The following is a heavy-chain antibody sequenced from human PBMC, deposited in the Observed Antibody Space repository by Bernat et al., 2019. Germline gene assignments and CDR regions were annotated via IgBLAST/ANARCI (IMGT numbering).Heavy chain of an antibody. D-gene: IGHD6-19*01. CDR3: AKFDSSGWYHVIQGDGFDI. CDR1: GFTFSSYA. J-gene: IGHJ3*02. CDR2: ISDGSITT. Sequence: EVQLLESGGGLVQPGGSLRVSCAASGFTFSSYAMTWVRQAPGKGLEWVSTISDGSITTYYADSVKGRFTISRDNSKNTLYLQMNSLRAEDTAVYYCAKFDSSGWYHVIQGDGFDIWGQGTMVTVSS. V-gene: IGHV3-23*01.